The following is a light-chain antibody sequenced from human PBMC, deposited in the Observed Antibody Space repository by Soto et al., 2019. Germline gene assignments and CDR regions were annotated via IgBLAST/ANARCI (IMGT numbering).Light chain of an antibody. CDR1: SSNIGADFD. V-gene: IGLV2-14*01. CDR3: SSYTSRITRV. CDR2: EVT. Sequence: QSVLTQPPSVSGAPGQTVTISCTGSSSNIGADFDVHWYQQHPGKAPKLMIYEVTNRPSGVSNRFSGSKSGNTASLTISGLQAEDEADYYCSSYTSRITRVFGTGTKVTVL. J-gene: IGLJ1*01.